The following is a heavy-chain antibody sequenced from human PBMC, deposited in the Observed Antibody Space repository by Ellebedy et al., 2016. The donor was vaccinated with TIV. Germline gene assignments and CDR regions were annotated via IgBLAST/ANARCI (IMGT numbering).Heavy chain of an antibody. D-gene: IGHD4-17*01. CDR2: ISVSGGST. V-gene: IGHV3-23*01. J-gene: IGHJ3*02. CDR1: GFTFSSYA. CDR3: AKDPQGDYVGASDI. Sequence: GESLKISCAASGFTFSSYAMSWVRQTPGKGLEWVSAISVSGGSTYYADSVKGRFTISRDNSKNTLYLQMNSLRAEDTAVYYCAKDPQGDYVGASDIWGQGTMVTVSS.